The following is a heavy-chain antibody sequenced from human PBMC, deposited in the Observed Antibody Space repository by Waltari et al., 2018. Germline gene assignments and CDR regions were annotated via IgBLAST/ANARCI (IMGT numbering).Heavy chain of an antibody. V-gene: IGHV4-38-2*01. CDR3: ASSIRTYGMDV. CDR1: GYSISSGYY. J-gene: IGHJ6*02. D-gene: IGHD3-10*01. Sequence: QVQLQESGPGLVKPSETLSLTCAVSGYSISSGYYWGGIRQPPGKGLEWIGSIYHSGSTYYNPSLKSRVTISVDTSKNQFSLKLSSVTAADTAVYYCASSIRTYGMDVWGQGTTVTVSS. CDR2: IYHSGST.